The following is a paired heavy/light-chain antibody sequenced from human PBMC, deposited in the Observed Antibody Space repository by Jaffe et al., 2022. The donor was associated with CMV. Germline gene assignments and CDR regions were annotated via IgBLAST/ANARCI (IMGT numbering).Light chain of an antibody. CDR2: AAS. CDR1: QDITTW. Sequence: DIQMTQSPSSVSASVGDRVTITCRASQDITTWLAWYQQKPGEAPNLLIYAASTLQSGVPARFSGSGSGTDFTLTITNLQPEDFATYYCQQADSFPQYTFGQGTKVEIK. V-gene: IGKV1-12*01. J-gene: IGKJ2*01. CDR3: QQADSFPQYT.
Heavy chain of an antibody. D-gene: IGHD3-22*01. CDR2: SYIAGST. CDR1: GFTVSNNY. V-gene: IGHV3-53*01. CDR3: ARASYYDNNIQSHYYYAMDV. Sequence: EVQLVESGGGLIQPGGSLRLSCAASGFTVSNNYMNWVRQAPGKGLEWVSISYIAGSTYYADSVKGRFTMSRDNSKNTLYLQMNSLRAEDTAVYYCARASYYDNNIQSHYYYAMDVWGQGATVTVSS. J-gene: IGHJ6*02.